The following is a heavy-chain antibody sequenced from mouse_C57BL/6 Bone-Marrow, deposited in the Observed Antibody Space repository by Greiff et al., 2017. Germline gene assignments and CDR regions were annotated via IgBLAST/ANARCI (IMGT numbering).Heavy chain of an antibody. Sequence: EVQLQESGAELVRPGASVKLSCTASGFNIKDDYMHWVKPRPEQGLEWIGWIDPENGDTEYASKFQGMATITADTSSHTAYLQLSSLTSEDTAVYYCTTLCGSGGDWGQGTTLTVSS. CDR1: GFNIKDDY. J-gene: IGHJ2*01. CDR3: TTLCGSGGD. CDR2: IDPENGDT. D-gene: IGHD1-1*01. V-gene: IGHV14-4*01.